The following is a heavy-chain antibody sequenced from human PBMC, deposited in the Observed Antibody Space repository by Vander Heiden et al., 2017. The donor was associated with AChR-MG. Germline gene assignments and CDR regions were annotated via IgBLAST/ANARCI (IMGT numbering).Heavy chain of an antibody. D-gene: IGHD2-15*01. CDR3: ARGMGRSDY. J-gene: IGHJ4*02. CDR2: IKPDGSET. Sequence: SWVRQARGTGLEWVANIKPDGSETSYVDSVRGRFTISRDNAKTSLSRQMNSLRAEDTAVYYWARGMGRSDYWGQGNLVTVSP. V-gene: IGHV3-7*03.